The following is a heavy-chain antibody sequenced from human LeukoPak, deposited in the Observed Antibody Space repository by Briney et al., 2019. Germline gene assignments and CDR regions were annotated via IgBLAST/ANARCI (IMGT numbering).Heavy chain of an antibody. CDR2: ITSDGSSA. CDR3: VKDQSGSGSW. V-gene: IGHV3-64D*06. CDR1: GFTFSSYS. Sequence: GGSLRLSCAASGFTFSSYSMNWVRQAPGKGLEYVSSITSDGSSAYYADSVKARFTISRDNSKNTLYLQVHSLRTEDTAVYYCVKDQSGSGSWWGQGTLVSVSS. J-gene: IGHJ4*02. D-gene: IGHD3-10*01.